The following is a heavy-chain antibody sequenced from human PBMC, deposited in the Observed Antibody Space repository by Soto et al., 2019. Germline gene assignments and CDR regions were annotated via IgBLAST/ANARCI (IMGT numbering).Heavy chain of an antibody. CDR1: GFSFSSYA. CDR2: ISGSGGST. Sequence: EVQLLESGGDLVQPGGSLRLSCAASGFSFSSYAMSWVRQAPGKGLEWVSGISGSGGSTYYADSVKARYTISRDNSKNTLYRQMNSLRAQDTAVYYCAKSTRSRIVVGEGMDYWGQGTLVTVAS. CDR3: AKSTRSRIVVGEGMDY. D-gene: IGHD3-22*01. J-gene: IGHJ4*02. V-gene: IGHV3-23*01.